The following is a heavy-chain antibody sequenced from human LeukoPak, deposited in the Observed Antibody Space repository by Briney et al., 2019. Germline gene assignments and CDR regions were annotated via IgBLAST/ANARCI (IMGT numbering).Heavy chain of an antibody. J-gene: IGHJ3*02. V-gene: IGHV4-34*01. CDR1: GGSFSGYY. CDR3: ARQGAGIQLWLREDAFDI. D-gene: IGHD5-18*01. Sequence: SETLSLTCAVYGGSFSGYYWSWIRQPPGKGLEWIGEINHSGSTNYNPSLKSRVTISVDTSKNQFSLKLSSVTAADTAVYYCARQGAGIQLWLREDAFDIWDQGTMVTVSS. CDR2: INHSGST.